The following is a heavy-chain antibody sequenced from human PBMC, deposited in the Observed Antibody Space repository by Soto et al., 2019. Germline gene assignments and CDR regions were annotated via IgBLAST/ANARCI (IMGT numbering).Heavy chain of an antibody. CDR1: GYTFISFA. CDR3: ARIGRYNWNYGQFDY. Sequence: GASVKVSCKTSGYTFISFAITWVRQAPGQGLEWMGWISAYNGNTNYAQKQQGRVTMTTDTSTSTAYMELRSLRSDDTAVYYCARIGRYNWNYGQFDYWGQGTLVTVSS. J-gene: IGHJ4*02. V-gene: IGHV1-18*01. D-gene: IGHD1-7*01. CDR2: ISAYNGNT.